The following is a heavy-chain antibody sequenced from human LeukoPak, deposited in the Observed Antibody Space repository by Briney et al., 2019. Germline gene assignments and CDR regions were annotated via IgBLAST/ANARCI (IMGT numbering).Heavy chain of an antibody. V-gene: IGHV4-34*01. CDR3: ARSAPLVLRCFDWLPNWFDP. CDR2: INHSGST. D-gene: IGHD3-9*01. CDR1: GGSFSGYY. Sequence: SETLSLTCAVYGGSFSGYYWSWIRQPPGKGLEWIGEINHSGSTNYNPSLKSRVTISVDTSKNQFSLKLSSVTAADTAVYYCARSAPLVLRCFDWLPNWFDPWGQGTLVTVSS. J-gene: IGHJ5*02.